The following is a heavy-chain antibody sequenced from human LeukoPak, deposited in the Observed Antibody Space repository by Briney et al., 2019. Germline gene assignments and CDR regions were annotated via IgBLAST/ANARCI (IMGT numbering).Heavy chain of an antibody. V-gene: IGHV3-30*02. CDR3: AKASSPYYYDSSGYYGAFDY. D-gene: IGHD3-22*01. J-gene: IGHJ4*02. Sequence: PGGSLRLSCAASGFTFSSYGMHWVRQAPGKGLEWVAFIRYDGSNKYYADSVKGRFTISRDNSKNTLYLQMNSLRAEDTAVYYCAKASSPYYYDSSGYYGAFDYWGQGTLVTVSS. CDR1: GFTFSSYG. CDR2: IRYDGSNK.